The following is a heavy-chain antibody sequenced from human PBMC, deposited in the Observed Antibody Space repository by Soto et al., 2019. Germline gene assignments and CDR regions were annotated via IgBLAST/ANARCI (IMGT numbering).Heavy chain of an antibody. Sequence: GGSLRLSCAASGFTFSTYSMNWVRQAPGKGLEWVSYISSSSSTIFYTDSVKGRFTVSRDNSKNTLYLQMGSLRAEDMAVYYCARDTISGSYCFDYWGQGTLVTVSS. CDR1: GFTFSTYS. CDR2: ISSSSSTI. D-gene: IGHD1-26*01. J-gene: IGHJ4*02. V-gene: IGHV3-48*01. CDR3: ARDTISGSYCFDY.